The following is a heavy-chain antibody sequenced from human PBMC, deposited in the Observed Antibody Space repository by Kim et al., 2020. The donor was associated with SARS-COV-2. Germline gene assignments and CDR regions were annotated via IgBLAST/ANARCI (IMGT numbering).Heavy chain of an antibody. J-gene: IGHJ6*03. CDR3: ARSLDFSYYMDV. CDR2: T. V-gene: IGHV4-59*01. Sequence: TNYHPSLKHRVSISLDTTKNKLSLKLSSQTAADTAVYFCARSLDFSYYMDVWGRGTTVRVSS.